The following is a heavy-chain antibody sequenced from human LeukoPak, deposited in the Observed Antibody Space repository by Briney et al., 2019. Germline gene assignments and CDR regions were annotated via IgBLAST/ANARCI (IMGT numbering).Heavy chain of an antibody. CDR2: ISHDSTTI. CDR1: GFTFSSCE. V-gene: IGHV3-48*03. J-gene: IGHJ4*02. CDR3: AREGSDYGELNFDY. D-gene: IGHD4-17*01. Sequence: GGSLRLSCVASGFTFSSCEMNWVRQAPGQELKCISYISHDSTTIPYTDSVKGRFTITRDNAKDSLFLQMNSLGAEDTAVYYCAREGSDYGELNFDYWGQGTLVTVSS.